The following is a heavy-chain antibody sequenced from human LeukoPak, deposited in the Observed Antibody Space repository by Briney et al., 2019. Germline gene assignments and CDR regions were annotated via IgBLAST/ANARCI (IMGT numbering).Heavy chain of an antibody. V-gene: IGHV3-23*01. CDR2: ISGSGGST. J-gene: IGHJ4*02. CDR1: GLTLSSYA. D-gene: IGHD6-19*01. CDR3: AKDTHSSGWYEYYCDC. Sequence: PGGSLRLSCAASGLTLSSYAMSWVRQAPGKGLEWVSAISGSGGSTYYADSAKGRFTISRDNSKNTLYLQMNSLRAEDTAVYYCAKDTHSSGWYEYYCDCGGQGTLVTVPS.